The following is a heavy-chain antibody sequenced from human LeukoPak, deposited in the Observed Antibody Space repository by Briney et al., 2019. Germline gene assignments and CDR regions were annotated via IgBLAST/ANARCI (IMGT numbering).Heavy chain of an antibody. CDR2: INHSGST. V-gene: IGHV4-34*01. CDR1: GGSFSGYY. CDR3: ARGIAVAADNWFDP. D-gene: IGHD6-19*01. Sequence: PSETLSLTCAVYGGSFSGYYWSWIRQPPGKGLEWIGEINHSGSTNYNPSLKSRVTISVDTSKNQFSLKLSSVTAADTAVYYCARGIAVAADNWFDPWGQGTLVTVSS. J-gene: IGHJ5*02.